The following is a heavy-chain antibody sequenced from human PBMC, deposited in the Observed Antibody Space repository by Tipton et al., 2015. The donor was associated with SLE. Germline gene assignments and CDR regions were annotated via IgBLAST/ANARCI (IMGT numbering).Heavy chain of an antibody. J-gene: IGHJ4*02. CDR3: ARAGDSSGYYYTY. Sequence: LRLSCAVFGGSLSGYYWSWMRQLPGKGLEWIGKINHSVSANYNPSLKSRVTISVDTSKNQFSLKLTSVTAADTAMYYCARAGDSSGYYYTYWGQGTLVTVSS. CDR2: INHSVSA. D-gene: IGHD3-22*01. CDR1: GGSLSGYY. V-gene: IGHV4-34*01.